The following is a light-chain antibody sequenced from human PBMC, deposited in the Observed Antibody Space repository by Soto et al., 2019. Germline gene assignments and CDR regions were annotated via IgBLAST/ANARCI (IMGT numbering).Light chain of an antibody. CDR2: AAS. CDR3: QHGYSTPLT. V-gene: IGKV1-39*01. CDR1: QSISTY. J-gene: IGKJ4*01. Sequence: DIQMTQSTSSLSASVGDRVTITCRASQSISTYLHWYQQKPGKAPNLLIYAASTLQSGVPSRFSGSGSGTDFTLTISSLQPEDFATYFCQHGYSTPLTFGGGAKVDIK.